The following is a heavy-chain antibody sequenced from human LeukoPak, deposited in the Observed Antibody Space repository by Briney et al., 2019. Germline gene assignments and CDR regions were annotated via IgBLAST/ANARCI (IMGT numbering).Heavy chain of an antibody. V-gene: IGHV5-51*01. J-gene: IGHJ4*02. CDR2: IYPGDSDT. CDR3: ARHNGFVQEQLLLDY. CDR1: GYSFTSYW. D-gene: IGHD1-26*01. Sequence: GESLKISCKGSGYSFTSYWIGWVRQMPGKGLEWMGIIYPGDSDTRYSPSFQGQVTISADKSISTAYLQWSSLKASDTAMYYCARHNGFVQEQLLLDYWGQGTLVTVSS.